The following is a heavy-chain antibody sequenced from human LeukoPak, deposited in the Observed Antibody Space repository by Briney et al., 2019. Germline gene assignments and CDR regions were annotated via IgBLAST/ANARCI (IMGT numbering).Heavy chain of an antibody. CDR2: IYSGGST. Sequence: GGSLRLSCAASGFTFDDYYMSWVRQAPGKGLEWVSVIYSGGSTYYADSVKGRFTISRDNSKNTLYLQMNSLRAEDTAVYYCARAGTVHGYSYVSGMDVWGQGTTVTVSS. D-gene: IGHD5-18*01. J-gene: IGHJ6*02. CDR1: GFTFDDYY. CDR3: ARAGTVHGYSYVSGMDV. V-gene: IGHV3-53*01.